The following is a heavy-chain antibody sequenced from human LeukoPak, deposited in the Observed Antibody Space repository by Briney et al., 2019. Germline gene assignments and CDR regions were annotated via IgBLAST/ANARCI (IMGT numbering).Heavy chain of an antibody. CDR2: IIPMFDTA. CDR3: ASSSRITMVRGVIRDDWFDP. D-gene: IGHD3-10*01. Sequence: SVKVSCKASGGTISSYAIMWVRQAPGQGLEWMGGIIPMFDTADYAQKFQGRVTITADESTSTAYMELSSLRSEDTAVYYCASSSRITMVRGVIRDDWFDPWGQGTLVTVSS. CDR1: GGTISSYA. V-gene: IGHV1-69*13. J-gene: IGHJ5*02.